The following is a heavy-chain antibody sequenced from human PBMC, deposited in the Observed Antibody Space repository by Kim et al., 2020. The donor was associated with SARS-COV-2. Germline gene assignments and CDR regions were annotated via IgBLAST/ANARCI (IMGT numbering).Heavy chain of an antibody. CDR2: ISGSGGST. J-gene: IGHJ3*02. Sequence: GGSLRLSCAASGFTFSSYAMSWVRQAPGKGLEWVSAISGSGGSTYYADSVKGRFTISRDNSKNTLYLQMNSLRAEDTAVYYCAKDALDYGGNSEDAFDIWGQGTMVTVSS. CDR1: GFTFSSYA. D-gene: IGHD4-17*01. CDR3: AKDALDYGGNSEDAFDI. V-gene: IGHV3-23*01.